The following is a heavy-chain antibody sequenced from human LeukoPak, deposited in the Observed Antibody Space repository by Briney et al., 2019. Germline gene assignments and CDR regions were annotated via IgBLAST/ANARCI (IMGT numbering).Heavy chain of an antibody. CDR2: ISYDGSNK. CDR1: GFTFSSYA. Sequence: GSLRLSCAASGFTFSSYAMHWFRQAPGKGLEWVAVISYDGSNKYYADSVKGRFTISRDNSKNTLYLQMNSLRAEDTAVYYCARDGSYYYDSSGYPDYWGQGTLVTVSS. J-gene: IGHJ4*02. V-gene: IGHV3-30*04. D-gene: IGHD3-22*01. CDR3: ARDGSYYYDSSGYPDY.